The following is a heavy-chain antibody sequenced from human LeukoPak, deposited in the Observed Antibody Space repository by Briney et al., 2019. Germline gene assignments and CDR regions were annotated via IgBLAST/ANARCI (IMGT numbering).Heavy chain of an antibody. CDR1: GFTFSSYG. V-gene: IGHV3-30*03. J-gene: IGHJ4*02. CDR2: ISYDGSNK. D-gene: IGHD3-3*01. Sequence: GRSLRLSCAASGFTFSSYGMHWIRQAPGKGLEWVAVISYDGSNKYYADSVKGRFTISRDNSKNTLYLQMNSLRAEDTAVYYCARDGTSGLRFLEWLLSSLGFDYWGQGTLVTVSS. CDR3: ARDGTSGLRFLEWLLSSLGFDY.